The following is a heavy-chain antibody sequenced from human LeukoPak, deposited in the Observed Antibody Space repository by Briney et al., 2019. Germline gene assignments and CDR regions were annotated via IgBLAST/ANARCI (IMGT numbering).Heavy chain of an antibody. V-gene: IGHV1-69*13. Sequence: SVKVSCKASGYTFTGNYMHWVRQAPGQGLEWMGGIIPIFDTADYAQKFQGRVTITADESTSTAYMELSSLRSEDTAVFYCARISLGAIWGYYYGMDVWGQGTTVTVSS. CDR2: IIPIFDTA. D-gene: IGHD1-26*01. CDR1: GYTFTGNY. CDR3: ARISLGAIWGYYYGMDV. J-gene: IGHJ6*02.